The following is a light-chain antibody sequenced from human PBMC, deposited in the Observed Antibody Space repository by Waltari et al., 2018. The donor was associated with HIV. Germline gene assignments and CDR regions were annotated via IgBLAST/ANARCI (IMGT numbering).Light chain of an antibody. Sequence: QSSLTQPPSVSGSPGQSLTISCTGTSSDVGSYSLVAWYQQHPGKAPKLMVYEVSKRPSGVSNRFSGSKSGNTASLTISGLQAEDEADYYCCSYADSPPYVFGTGTKVTVL. CDR2: EVS. V-gene: IGLV2-23*02. CDR1: SSDVGSYSL. CDR3: CSYADSPPYV. J-gene: IGLJ1*01.